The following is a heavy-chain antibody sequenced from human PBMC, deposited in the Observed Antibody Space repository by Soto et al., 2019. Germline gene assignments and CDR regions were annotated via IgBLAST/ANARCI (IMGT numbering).Heavy chain of an antibody. CDR2: IYYSGST. V-gene: IGHV4-31*03. J-gene: IGHJ6*02. CDR3: ARDTYDSFSGAAYYYGMDV. Sequence: QVQLQESGPGLVKPSQTLSLTCTVSGGSISSGGYYWSWIRQHPGKGLEWIEYIYYSGSTYYNPSLKTRVTISVDTSKNQFSLKLSSVTAADTAVYYCARDTYDSFSGAAYYYGMDVWGQGTTVTVSS. D-gene: IGHD3-22*01. CDR1: GGSISSGGYY.